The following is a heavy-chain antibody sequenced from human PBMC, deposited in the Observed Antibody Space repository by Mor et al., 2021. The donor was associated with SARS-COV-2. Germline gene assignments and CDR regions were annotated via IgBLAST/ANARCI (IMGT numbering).Heavy chain of an antibody. CDR3: ARGDEGVFDY. CDR2: INTNSGVT. Sequence: RQAPGQGLEWMAWINTNSGVTKDAQKFQGRVTMTSDTSSSTVYLELNSLRPDDTAVYYCARGDEGVFDYWGQGTL. J-gene: IGHJ4*02. D-gene: IGHD2-21*01. V-gene: IGHV1-2*02.